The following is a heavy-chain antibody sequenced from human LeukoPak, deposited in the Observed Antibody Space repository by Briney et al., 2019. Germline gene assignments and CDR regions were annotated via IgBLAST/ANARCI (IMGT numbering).Heavy chain of an antibody. V-gene: IGHV1-46*01. CDR2: INPSGGST. J-gene: IGHJ3*02. Sequence: ASVKVSCKASGYTFTSYYMHWVRQAPGQGLEWMGIINPSGGSTSYAQKFQGRVTMTRDTSTSTVYMELSSLRSADTAVYYCARDRRDAYNWDAFDIWGQGTMVTVSS. D-gene: IGHD5-24*01. CDR3: ARDRRDAYNWDAFDI. CDR1: GYTFTSYY.